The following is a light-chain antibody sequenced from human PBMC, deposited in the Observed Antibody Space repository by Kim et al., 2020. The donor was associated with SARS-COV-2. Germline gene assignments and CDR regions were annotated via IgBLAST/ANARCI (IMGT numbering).Light chain of an antibody. Sequence: RQTATPTCTGNSNNVGNQGAAWLQQHQGHPPKLLSYRNNNRPSGISERFSASRSGNTASLTITGLQPEDEADYYCSAWDSSLNAWVFGGGTKLTVL. J-gene: IGLJ3*02. CDR3: SAWDSSLNAWV. V-gene: IGLV10-54*01. CDR2: RNN. CDR1: SNNVGNQG.